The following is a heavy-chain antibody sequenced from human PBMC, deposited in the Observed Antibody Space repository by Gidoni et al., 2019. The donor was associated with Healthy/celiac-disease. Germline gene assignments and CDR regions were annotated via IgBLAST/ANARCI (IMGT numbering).Heavy chain of an antibody. CDR1: GGTFSSYA. D-gene: IGHD1-26*01. V-gene: IGHV1-69*01. CDR3: ARERGAAKIDWYFDL. CDR2: IIPIFGTA. J-gene: IGHJ2*01. Sequence: QVQLVQSGAEVKKPESSVKVSCKASGGTFSSYAISWVRQAPGQGLEWMGGIIPIFGTANYAQKFQGRVTITADESTSTAYMELSSLRSEDTAVYYCARERGAAKIDWYFDLWGRGTLVTVSS.